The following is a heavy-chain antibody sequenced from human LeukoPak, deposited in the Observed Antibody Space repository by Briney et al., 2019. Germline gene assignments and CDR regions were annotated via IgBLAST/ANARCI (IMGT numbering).Heavy chain of an antibody. CDR1: GGSFSGYY. CDR2: ISGGGDST. Sequence: ETLSLTCAVYGGSFSGYYWSWIRQPPGKGLEWVSAISGGGDSTYYADSVNGRFTISRDNSKNTLYLQMNSLRGEDTALYYCAKVAGSSGWYGGNAFDIWGQGTMVTVSS. J-gene: IGHJ3*02. CDR3: AKVAGSSGWYGGNAFDI. V-gene: IGHV3-23*01. D-gene: IGHD6-19*01.